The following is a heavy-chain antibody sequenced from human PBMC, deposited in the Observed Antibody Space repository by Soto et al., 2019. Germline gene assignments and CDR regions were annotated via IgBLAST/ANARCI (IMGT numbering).Heavy chain of an antibody. CDR1: GGYISTYY. CDR2: VYYSGST. V-gene: IGHV4-59*01. J-gene: IGHJ6*02. CDR3: ARGPIDSGDYYYFYYGLDV. D-gene: IGHD4-17*01. Sequence: SETLSLTCTVSGGYISTYYWTWVRQPPGKGLEWIGNVYYSGSTNYKASLKSRVTISVDSSKNQFSLRLTSVTAADTAVYYCARGPIDSGDYYYFYYGLDVWGQGTTVTVSS.